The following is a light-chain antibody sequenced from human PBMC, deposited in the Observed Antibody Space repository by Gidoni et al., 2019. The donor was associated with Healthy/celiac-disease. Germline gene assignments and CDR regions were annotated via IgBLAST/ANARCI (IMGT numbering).Light chain of an antibody. V-gene: IGKV3-20*01. Sequence: EIVLTQSPGTLSLSPGERATLSCRASHSVSSSYLAWYQQKPGQAPRLLIYGASSRATGIPARFSGSGSGTDFTLTISRLEPEDFAVYYCQQYGSPTWTFGQGTKVEIK. CDR3: QQYGSPTWT. CDR1: HSVSSSY. J-gene: IGKJ1*01. CDR2: GAS.